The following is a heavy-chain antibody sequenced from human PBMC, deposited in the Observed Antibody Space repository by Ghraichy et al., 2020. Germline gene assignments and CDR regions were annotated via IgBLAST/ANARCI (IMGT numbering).Heavy chain of an antibody. Sequence: SETLSLTCTVSGGSISSSSYYWGWIRQPPGKGLEWIGSIYYTGSTYYNPSLKTRVTISVETSKNQFSLKLSSVTTADTAVYYCARQYHYWSGCDYWGQGTLVTVSS. CDR2: IYYTGST. CDR3: ARQYHYWSGCDY. D-gene: IGHD3-3*01. V-gene: IGHV4-39*01. J-gene: IGHJ4*02. CDR1: GGSISSSSYY.